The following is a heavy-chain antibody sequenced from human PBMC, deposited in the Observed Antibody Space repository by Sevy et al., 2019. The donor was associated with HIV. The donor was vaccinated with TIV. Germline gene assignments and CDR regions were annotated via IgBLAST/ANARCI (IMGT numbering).Heavy chain of an antibody. CDR3: ARDSSARAPAPRSYYYYMDV. V-gene: IGHV1-69*13. J-gene: IGHJ6*03. CDR1: GGTFSSYA. Sequence: ASVKVSCKASGGTFSSYAISWVRQAPGQGLEWMGRIIPNFGTANYAQTFQGRVTITADESTSTAYMELSSLRSEDTAVYYCARDSSARAPAPRSYYYYMDVWGKGTTVTVSS. CDR2: IIPNFGTA.